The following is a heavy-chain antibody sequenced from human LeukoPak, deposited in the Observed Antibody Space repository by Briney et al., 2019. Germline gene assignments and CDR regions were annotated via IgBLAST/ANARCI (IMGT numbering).Heavy chain of an antibody. J-gene: IGHJ5*02. CDR3: ARDLCSGGSCYPGWLDP. Sequence: SETLSLTCTVSGGSISIYYWSWIRQPPGKGLEWIGYIYDSGSTNYNPSLKSRVTISVDTSKNQFSLKLSSVTPADTAVYYCARDLCSGGSCYPGWLDPWGQGTLVTVSS. CDR2: IYDSGST. CDR1: GGSISIYY. V-gene: IGHV4-59*01. D-gene: IGHD2-15*01.